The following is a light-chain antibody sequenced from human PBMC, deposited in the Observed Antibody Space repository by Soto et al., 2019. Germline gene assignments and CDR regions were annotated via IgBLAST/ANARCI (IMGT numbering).Light chain of an antibody. CDR2: GAS. Sequence: EIVMTQSPATLSVSPGERATLSCRASQSVSSNLAWYQQKPGQAPRLLIYGASTRATGIPARFSGSGSGTEFTLTISSLQSEDFAVYYCQEYNTWPPLTFGGGNKVEIK. J-gene: IGKJ4*01. V-gene: IGKV3-15*01. CDR1: QSVSSN. CDR3: QEYNTWPPLT.